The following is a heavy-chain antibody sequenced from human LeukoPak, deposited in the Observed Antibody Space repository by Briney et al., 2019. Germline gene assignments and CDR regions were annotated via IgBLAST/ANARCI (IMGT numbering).Heavy chain of an antibody. CDR3: ARGRYCSGGNCWAIYYYYMDV. D-gene: IGHD2-15*01. CDR2: ISTFNGNA. Sequence: ASVKASCKASGYTFNDYGISWVRQAPGQGLEWMGWISTFNGNAKYAQNFQGRVTMTTDTSTSTAHMELKSLRSDDTAVYYCARGRYCSGGNCWAIYYYYMDVWGKGTTVTVSS. V-gene: IGHV1-18*01. J-gene: IGHJ6*03. CDR1: GYTFNDYG.